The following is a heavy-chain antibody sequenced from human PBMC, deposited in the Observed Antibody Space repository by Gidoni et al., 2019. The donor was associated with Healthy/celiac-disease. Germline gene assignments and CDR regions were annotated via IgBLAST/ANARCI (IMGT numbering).Heavy chain of an antibody. V-gene: IGHV3-23*01. D-gene: IGHD5-18*01. CDR3: AKDNSPTSGYSYGSWIGPLSS. J-gene: IGHJ5*02. CDR1: GFTLSRYA. CDR2: ISGSGGST. Sequence: EVQLLESGGGLVQPGGSLRLSCAASGFTLSRYAMSWGRQAPGKGLEWVSAISGSGGSTYYADSVKGRFTISRDNSKNTLYLQMNSLRAEDTAVYYCAKDNSPTSGYSYGSWIGPLSSWGQGTLVTVSS.